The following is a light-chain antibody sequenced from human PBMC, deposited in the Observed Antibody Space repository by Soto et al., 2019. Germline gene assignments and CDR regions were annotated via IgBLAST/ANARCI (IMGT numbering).Light chain of an antibody. CDR2: GAS. CDR3: QQYGSSPAWT. CDR1: QSVSSSY. J-gene: IGKJ1*01. V-gene: IGKV3-20*01. Sequence: EIVLTQSPGTLSLSPGERATLSCRASQSVSSSYLAWYQQKPGQAPRLLIYGASSRATGIPDRFSGSGSGTDFTLTISRLESEDFAVDYGQQYGSSPAWTFGQGTKVEIK.